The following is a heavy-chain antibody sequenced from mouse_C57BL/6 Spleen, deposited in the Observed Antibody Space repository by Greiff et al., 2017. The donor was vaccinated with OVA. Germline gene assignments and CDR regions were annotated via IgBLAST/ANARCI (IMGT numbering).Heavy chain of an antibody. V-gene: IGHV1-82*01. CDR2: IYPGDGDT. CDR3: ARPPLYGSSFAWFAY. J-gene: IGHJ3*01. CDR1: GYAFSSSW. Sequence: QVQLKESGPELVKPGASVKISCKASGYAFSSSWMNWVKQRPGKGLEWIGRIYPGDGDTNYNGKFKGKATLTADKSSSTAYMQLSSLTSEDSAVYFCARPPLYGSSFAWFAYWGQGTLVTVSA. D-gene: IGHD1-1*01.